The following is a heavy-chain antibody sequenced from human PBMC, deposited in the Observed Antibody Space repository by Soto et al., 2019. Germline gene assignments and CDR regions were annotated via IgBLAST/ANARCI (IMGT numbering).Heavy chain of an antibody. CDR3: AREVVRGVMGSYYFDY. CDR1: GGSISSGDYY. J-gene: IGHJ4*02. V-gene: IGHV4-30-4*01. D-gene: IGHD3-10*01. CDR2: IYYSGST. Sequence: SETLSLTCTVSGGSISSGDYYWSWIRQPPGKGLEWIGYIYYSGSTYYNPSLKSRVTISVDTSKNQFSLKLSSVTAADTAVYYCAREVVRGVMGSYYFDYWGQGTLVTVSS.